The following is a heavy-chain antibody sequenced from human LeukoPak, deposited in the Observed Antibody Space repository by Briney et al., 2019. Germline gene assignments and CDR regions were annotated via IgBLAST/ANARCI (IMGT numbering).Heavy chain of an antibody. CDR1: GGSISSGSYY. CDR2: IYTSGST. V-gene: IGHV4-61*02. CDR3: ARAVGGDGSGSL. Sequence: SETLSLTCTVSGGSISSGSYYWSWIRQPAGKGLEWIGRIYTSGSTNYNPSLKSRVTISVDTSKNQFSLKLSSVTAADTAVYYCARAVGGDGSGSLWGPGTLVTVSS. J-gene: IGHJ4*02. D-gene: IGHD3-10*01.